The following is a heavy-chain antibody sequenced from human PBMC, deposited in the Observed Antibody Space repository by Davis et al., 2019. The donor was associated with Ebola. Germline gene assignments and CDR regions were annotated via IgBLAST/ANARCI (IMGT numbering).Heavy chain of an antibody. D-gene: IGHD3-10*01. CDR3: ARVRYYGSGSPIDY. Sequence: MPGGSLRLSCAVYGGSFSGYYWSWIRQPPEKGLEWLGEINHSGSTNYNPSLKSRVTISVDTSKNQFSLKLSSVTAADTAVYYCARVRYYGSGSPIDYWGQGTLVTVSS. J-gene: IGHJ4*02. V-gene: IGHV4-34*01. CDR1: GGSFSGYY. CDR2: INHSGST.